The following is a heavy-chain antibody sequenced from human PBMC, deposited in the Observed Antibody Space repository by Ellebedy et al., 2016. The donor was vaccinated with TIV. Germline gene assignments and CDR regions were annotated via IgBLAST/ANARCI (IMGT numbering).Heavy chain of an antibody. Sequence: GESLKISXAASGFTVSSNYMSWVRQAPGKGLEWVSVIYSGGGTSYAESVKGRFTISRDNSKNTIYLQMNSLRAEDTAVYYCAKSPVNGWRGGMDVWGQGTTVTVSS. CDR1: GFTVSSNY. V-gene: IGHV3-53*01. J-gene: IGHJ6*02. D-gene: IGHD2-15*01. CDR2: IYSGGGT. CDR3: AKSPVNGWRGGMDV.